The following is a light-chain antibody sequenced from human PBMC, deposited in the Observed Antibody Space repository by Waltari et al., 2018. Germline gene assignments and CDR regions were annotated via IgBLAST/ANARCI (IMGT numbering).Light chain of an antibody. CDR2: GAS. Sequence: EIVLTQSPGTLSLSPGERATLSCRASQSVSRALPWYQQHPGQAPRLLIYGASNRATGIPDRFSGSGSGTDFSLIISRLEPEDFAVYYCQHYVSLPVTFGQGTKVEIK. CDR3: QHYVSLPVT. CDR1: QSVSRA. V-gene: IGKV3-20*01. J-gene: IGKJ1*01.